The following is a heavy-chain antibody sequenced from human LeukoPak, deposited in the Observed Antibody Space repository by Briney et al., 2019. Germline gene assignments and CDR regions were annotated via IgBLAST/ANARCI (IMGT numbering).Heavy chain of an antibody. D-gene: IGHD6-19*01. V-gene: IGHV3-23*01. CDR3: AKNVWDRSGWLIEY. Sequence: PGGSLRLSCAASGFTFSSYAMSWVRQAPGKGLEWVSAISGSGGSTYYADSVKGRFIISRDNSKNTLFLQMNNLGAEDTAVYCAKNVWDRSGWLIEYWGQGTRVTVSS. CDR2: ISGSGGST. J-gene: IGHJ4*02. CDR1: GFTFSSYA.